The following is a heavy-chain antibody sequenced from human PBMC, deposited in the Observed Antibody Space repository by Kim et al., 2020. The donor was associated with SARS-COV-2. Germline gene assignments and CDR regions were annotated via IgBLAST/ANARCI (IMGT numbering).Heavy chain of an antibody. D-gene: IGHD6-6*01. CDR3: TTDWEYSSSSHDY. Sequence: GGSLRLSCAASGFTFSNAWMSWVRQAPGKGLEWVGRIKSKTDGGTTDYAAPVKGRFTISRDDSKNTLYLQMNSLKTEDTAVYYCTTDWEYSSSSHDYWGQGTLVTVSS. V-gene: IGHV3-15*01. CDR1: GFTFSNAW. CDR2: IKSKTDGGTT. J-gene: IGHJ4*02.